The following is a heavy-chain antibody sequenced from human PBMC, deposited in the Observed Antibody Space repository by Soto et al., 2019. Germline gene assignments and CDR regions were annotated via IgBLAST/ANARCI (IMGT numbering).Heavy chain of an antibody. J-gene: IGHJ2*01. Sequence: XASLSLTCNVCGGCTRSLAYFGGGIRQPPGKALEWIGSIYYTGSTYHNPSLKRRLTISVDTSKNQFSLRLSSVTAADTAVYYCARQRGYCSGGTCYRYWYFDLWGRGTLVTVSS. V-gene: IGHV4-39*01. D-gene: IGHD2-15*01. CDR1: GGCTRSLAYF. CDR3: ARQRGYCSGGTCYRYWYFDL. CDR2: IYYTGST.